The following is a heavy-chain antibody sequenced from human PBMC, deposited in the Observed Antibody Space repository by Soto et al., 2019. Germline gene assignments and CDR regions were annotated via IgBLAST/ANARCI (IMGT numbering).Heavy chain of an antibody. D-gene: IGHD3-10*01. Sequence: QAQLVQSGPEMMQPGASVKVSCKASGYASLSYAMHWVRQVHGQVYEWLGWINAGVDGTMYSERFQGRVRITRDTSANTVYMELNALTSEDTAVYYCAREVPGVTSFDYWGQGTLVIVSS. J-gene: IGHJ4*02. V-gene: IGHV1-3*01. CDR2: INAGVDGT. CDR1: GYASLSYA. CDR3: AREVPGVTSFDY.